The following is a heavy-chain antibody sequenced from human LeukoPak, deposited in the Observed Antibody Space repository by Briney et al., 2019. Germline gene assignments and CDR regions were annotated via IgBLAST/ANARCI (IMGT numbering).Heavy chain of an antibody. CDR3: ARVGCRSTSCYKWFDP. D-gene: IGHD2-2*02. Sequence: SVKVSCKASGGTFSSYAISWVRQAPGQGLEWMGGIIPIRGTANYAQKFQGRVTITTDESTSTAYMELSSLRSEDTAVYYCARVGCRSTSCYKWFDPWGQGTLVTVSS. CDR1: GGTFSSYA. J-gene: IGHJ5*02. CDR2: IIPIRGTA. V-gene: IGHV1-69*05.